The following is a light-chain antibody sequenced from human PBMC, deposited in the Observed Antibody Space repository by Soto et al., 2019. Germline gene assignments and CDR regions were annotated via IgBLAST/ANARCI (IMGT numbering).Light chain of an antibody. CDR3: SSYAVRNNFCV. CDR2: EVT. V-gene: IGLV2-8*01. Sequence: LTQPPSASGSPGQSVTISCTGTSSDVGGYNYVSWYQQHPGKAPKLIIYEVTKRPSGVPDRFSGSKSGNTASLTVSGLQAEDEADYYCSSYAVRNNFCVFGTGTKVTVL. J-gene: IGLJ1*01. CDR1: SSDVGGYNY.